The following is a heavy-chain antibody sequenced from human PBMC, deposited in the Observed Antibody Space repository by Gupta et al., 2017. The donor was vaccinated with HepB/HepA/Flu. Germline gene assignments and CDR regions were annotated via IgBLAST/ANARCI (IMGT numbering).Heavy chain of an antibody. Sequence: LQESGPGLVKPSETLSLTCTVSGDSVSSHQYYWNWIRQSPGKGLEWIGHIYYSGDTKYNPSLKSRVSTSVDTSKNQFSLKLTSVTAADSAVYYCARXVVVPVDTYYFDYWGQGALVTVSS. D-gene: IGHD2-2*01. CDR3: ARXVVVPVDTYYFDY. V-gene: IGHV4-61*01. CDR2: IYYSGDT. J-gene: IGHJ4*02. CDR1: GDSVSSHQYY.